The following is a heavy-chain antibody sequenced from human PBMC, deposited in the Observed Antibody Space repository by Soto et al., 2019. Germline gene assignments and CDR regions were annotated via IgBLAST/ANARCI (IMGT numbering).Heavy chain of an antibody. CDR1: GGTFSSYA. CDR2: IIPIFGTA. V-gene: IGHV1-69*13. D-gene: IGHD3-3*01. CDR3: ARGPEGGYDFWSGYYGSHFDY. Sequence: ASVKVSCKASGGTFSSYAISWVRQAPGQGLEWMGGIIPIFGTANYAQKFQGRVTITADESTSTAYMELSSLRSEDTAVYYCARGPEGGYDFWSGYYGSHFDYWGQGTLVTVS. J-gene: IGHJ4*02.